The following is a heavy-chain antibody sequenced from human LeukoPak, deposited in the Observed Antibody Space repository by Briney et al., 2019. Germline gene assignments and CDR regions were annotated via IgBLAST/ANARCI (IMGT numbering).Heavy chain of an antibody. J-gene: IGHJ4*02. CDR3: ARDGYYYDSSGYSVY. CDR2: ISYDGSNK. D-gene: IGHD3-22*01. Sequence: PGGSLTLSCAASGFTFSSYAMHWVRQAPGKGLEWVAVISYDGSNKYYADSVKGRFTISRDNSKNPLYLQMDRLRAEDTAVYYCARDGYYYDSSGYSVYWGQGTLVTVSS. V-gene: IGHV3-30-3*01. CDR1: GFTFSSYA.